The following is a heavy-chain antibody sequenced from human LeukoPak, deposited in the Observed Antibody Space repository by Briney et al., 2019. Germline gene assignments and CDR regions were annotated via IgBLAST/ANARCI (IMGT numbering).Heavy chain of an antibody. V-gene: IGHV3-66*02. CDR2: IYSGGST. CDR3: ARGFRIAHDAFDI. Sequence: GGSLRLSCAASGVTVSSNYMSWVRQAPGKGLEWVSVIYSGGSTYYADSVKGRFTISRDNSKNTLYLQMNSLRAEDTAVYYCARGFRIAHDAFDIWGQGTMVTVSS. D-gene: IGHD2/OR15-2a*01. CDR1: GVTVSSNY. J-gene: IGHJ3*02.